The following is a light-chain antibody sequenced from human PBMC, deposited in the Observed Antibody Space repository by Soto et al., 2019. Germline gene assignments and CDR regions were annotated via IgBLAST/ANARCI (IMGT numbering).Light chain of an antibody. CDR3: SSYAGSNDLV. CDR2: EVS. V-gene: IGLV2-8*01. Sequence: QSALTQPPSASGSPGQSVTISCIGTSSDVGGYNYVSWYQQHPGKAPKLIISEVSKRPSGVPDRFSGSKSGNTASPTVSGLQAEDEADYFCSSYAGSNDLVFGGGTKLTVL. CDR1: SSDVGGYNY. J-gene: IGLJ3*02.